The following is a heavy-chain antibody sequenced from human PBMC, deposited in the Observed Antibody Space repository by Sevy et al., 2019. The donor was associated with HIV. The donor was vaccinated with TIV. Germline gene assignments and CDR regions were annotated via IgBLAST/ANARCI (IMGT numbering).Heavy chain of an antibody. CDR1: GFTFSSYW. J-gene: IGHJ4*02. CDR3: AAGYTSGYLTY. Sequence: GGSLRLSCAASGFTFSSYWMTWVRQAPGKGLEWVASIKQDGSEKYYVDSVKGRFTISRDNAKNSLYLQMNSLRAEDTAIYYCAAGYTSGYLTYWGQGTLVTVSS. D-gene: IGHD6-19*01. V-gene: IGHV3-7*01. CDR2: IKQDGSEK.